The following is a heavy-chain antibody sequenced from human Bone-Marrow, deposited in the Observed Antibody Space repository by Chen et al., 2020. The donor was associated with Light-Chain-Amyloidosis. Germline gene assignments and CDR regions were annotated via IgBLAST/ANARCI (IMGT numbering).Heavy chain of an antibody. CDR3: AKDISYDDILPGYPADAFDI. D-gene: IGHD3-9*01. CDR1: GFAFSSYA. Sequence: EVQLVESGGGLLQRGGSLRLSCAASGFAFSSYAMSWVRQAPGKGLEWVSTIRGRGCSRFYGDSVKGRFTISRDNSKNAVFVQMNSLRAEDTAVYYCAKDISYDDILPGYPADAFDIWGQGTMVTVSS. CDR2: IRGRGCSR. V-gene: IGHV3-23*04. J-gene: IGHJ3*02.